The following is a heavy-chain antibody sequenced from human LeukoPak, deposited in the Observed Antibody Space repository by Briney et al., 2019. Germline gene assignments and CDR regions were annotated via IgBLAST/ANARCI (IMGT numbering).Heavy chain of an antibody. J-gene: IGHJ4*02. CDR1: GYTFTGYY. D-gene: IGHD3-3*01. Sequence: ASVKVSCKASGYTFTGYYMHWVRQAPGQGLEWMGWINPNSGGTNYAQKFQGRVTMTRDTSISTAYMEVSRLRSDDTAVYYCARGGRITIFGVVTIQDYWGPGTLVTVSS. CDR3: ARGGRITIFGVVTIQDY. V-gene: IGHV1-2*02. CDR2: INPNSGGT.